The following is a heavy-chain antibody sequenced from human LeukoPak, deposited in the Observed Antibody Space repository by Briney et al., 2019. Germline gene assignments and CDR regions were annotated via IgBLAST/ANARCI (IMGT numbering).Heavy chain of an antibody. CDR3: AKDLVGHHPIH. CDR1: GFTLCSFV. CDR2: LCDGGDDT. Sequence: GGSLRLSCTLSGFTLCSFVMACVRQAPGKGLEGVTTLCDGGDDTYYTHSLRGQFSIPRDNSKNTLYLQKYTLRAEDTRVYFCAKDLVGHHPIHWG. J-gene: IGHJ1*01. V-gene: IGHV3-23*01. D-gene: IGHD2-8*02.